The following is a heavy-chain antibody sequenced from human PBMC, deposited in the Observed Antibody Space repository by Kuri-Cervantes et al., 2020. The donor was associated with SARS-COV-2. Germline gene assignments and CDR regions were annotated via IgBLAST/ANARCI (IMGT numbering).Heavy chain of an antibody. Sequence: GGSLRLSCSASGFTFSSYAMSWVRQAPGKGLEWVSAISGSGGSTYYADSVKGRFTISRDNSKNTLYLQMNSLRAEDTAVYYCAKPTARGELAFDYWGQGTLVTVSS. V-gene: IGHV3-23*01. CDR2: ISGSGGST. CDR3: AKPTARGELAFDY. J-gene: IGHJ4*02. CDR1: GFTFSSYA. D-gene: IGHD3-10*01.